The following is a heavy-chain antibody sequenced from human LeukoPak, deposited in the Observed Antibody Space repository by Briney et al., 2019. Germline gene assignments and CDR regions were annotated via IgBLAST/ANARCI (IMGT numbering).Heavy chain of an antibody. CDR3: ARDSGWTRVDFDY. CDR2: ISGSGGSA. D-gene: IGHD6-19*01. Sequence: GGSLRLSCAASGFTFSSYAMSWVRQAPGKGLEWVSAISGSGGSAYYADSVKGRFTISRDNSKNTLYLQMNSLRAEDTAVYYCARDSGWTRVDFDYWGQGTLVTVSS. J-gene: IGHJ4*02. CDR1: GFTFSSYA. V-gene: IGHV3-23*01.